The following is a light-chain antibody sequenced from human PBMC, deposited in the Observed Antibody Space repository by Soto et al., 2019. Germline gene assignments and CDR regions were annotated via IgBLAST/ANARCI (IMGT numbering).Light chain of an antibody. V-gene: IGKV3-20*01. CDR2: GVS. CDR3: QHNENSPPMYT. Sequence: EIVLTQSPGTLSLSPGETATVSCRATESLITKALAWYQQKPGQAPRLLIYGVSNRATGIPDRFSGSGSATDFTLTISRLEPEDFAVYYCQHNENSPPMYTFGQGTKLEIK. CDR1: ESLITKA. J-gene: IGKJ2*01.